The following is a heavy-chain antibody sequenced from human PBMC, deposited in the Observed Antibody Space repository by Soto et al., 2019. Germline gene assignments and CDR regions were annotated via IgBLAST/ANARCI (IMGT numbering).Heavy chain of an antibody. J-gene: IGHJ4*02. D-gene: IGHD2-15*01. CDR1: GYTFTSYG. Sequence: ASVKVSCKASGYTFTSYGSSWVRQAPGQGLEWMGWISAYNGNTNYAQKLQGRVTMTTDTSTSTAYMELRSLRSDDTAVYYCARDFGYCSGGSCYSGFDYWGQGTLVTVSS. CDR3: ARDFGYCSGGSCYSGFDY. V-gene: IGHV1-18*01. CDR2: ISAYNGNT.